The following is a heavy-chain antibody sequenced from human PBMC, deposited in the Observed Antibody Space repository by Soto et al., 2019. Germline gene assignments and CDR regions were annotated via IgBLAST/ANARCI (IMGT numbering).Heavy chain of an antibody. D-gene: IGHD4-17*01. V-gene: IGHV4-34*01. CDR2: INHSGRT. Sequence: SETLSLTCAVYGGSFSDYYWSWIRQPPGKGLEWIGEINHSGRTNYNPSLKSRVTISVDTSKNQFSVKLSSVTAADTAVYYCARGDLTTQGSGGQGTLVTVSS. CDR3: ARGDLTTQGS. CDR1: GGSFSDYY. J-gene: IGHJ4*02.